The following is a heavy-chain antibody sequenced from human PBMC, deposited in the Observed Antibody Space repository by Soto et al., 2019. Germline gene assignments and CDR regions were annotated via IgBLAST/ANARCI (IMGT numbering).Heavy chain of an antibody. J-gene: IGHJ4*02. D-gene: IGHD2-15*01. V-gene: IGHV1-18*01. CDR1: GYTFTSYG. CDR3: ARDYGWSYCSGGSCYSSY. Sequence: AASVKVSCKASGYTFTSYGISWVRQAPGQGLEWMGWISAYNGNTNYAQKLQGRVTMTTDTSTSTAYMELRSLRSDDTAVYYCARDYGWSYCSGGSCYSSYWGQGTLVTVSS. CDR2: ISAYNGNT.